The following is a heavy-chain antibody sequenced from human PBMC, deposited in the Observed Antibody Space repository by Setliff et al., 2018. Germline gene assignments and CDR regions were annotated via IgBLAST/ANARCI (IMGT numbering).Heavy chain of an antibody. D-gene: IGHD6-19*01. J-gene: IGHJ4*02. V-gene: IGHV4-34*01. CDR1: GGSLRGNAIF. CDR2: INHSGST. Sequence: PSETLSLTCTVSGGSLRGNAIFWGWIRQPPGKGLEWIGEINHSGSTNYNPSLKSRVTISVDTSKNQFSLRLKSVTAADTAVYYCARGNSRSSVRYVVPHFDYWGQGTLVTVSS. CDR3: ARGNSRSSVRYVVPHFDY.